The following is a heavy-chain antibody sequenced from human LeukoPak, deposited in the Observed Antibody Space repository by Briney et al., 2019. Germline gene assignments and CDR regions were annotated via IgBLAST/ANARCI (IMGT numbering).Heavy chain of an antibody. J-gene: IGHJ4*02. Sequence: GGSLRLSCAASGFTFSSYGMHWVRQAPGKGLEWVAVISYDGSNKYYADSVKGRFTISRDNSKNTLYLQMNSLRAEDTAVYYCAKDLGLWFGETLFDYWGQGTLVTVSS. D-gene: IGHD3-10*01. CDR3: AKDLGLWFGETLFDY. V-gene: IGHV3-30*18. CDR2: ISYDGSNK. CDR1: GFTFSSYG.